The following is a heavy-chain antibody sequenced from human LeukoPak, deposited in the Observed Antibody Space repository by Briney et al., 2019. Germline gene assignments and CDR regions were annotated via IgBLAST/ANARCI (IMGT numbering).Heavy chain of an antibody. CDR3: ARDSCSSGAHYNWFDP. J-gene: IGHJ5*02. D-gene: IGHD6-19*01. CDR2: INPNSGGT. Sequence: ASVKVSCKASGYTFTGYYMHWVRQAPGQGLEWMGWINPNSGGTNYAQKFQGRVTMTRDTSISTAYMELSRLRSDDTAVYYCARDSCSSGAHYNWFDPWGQGTLVTVSS. V-gene: IGHV1-2*02. CDR1: GYTFTGYY.